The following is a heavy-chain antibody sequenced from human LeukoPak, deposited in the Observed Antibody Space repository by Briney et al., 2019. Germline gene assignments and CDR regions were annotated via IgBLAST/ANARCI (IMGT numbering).Heavy chain of an antibody. D-gene: IGHD2/OR15-2a*01. J-gene: IGHJ6*03. CDR1: GFTVSDNY. Sequence: PGGSLRLSCAASGFTVSDNYMTWVRQAPGKGLEWVSIIYGGSTYYADSVKGRLTISRDNSKNTVYLQMNSLRAEDTAVYYCARDFEGVHRTTNSYTYYYYMDVWGKGTTVIVSS. V-gene: IGHV3-53*01. CDR2: IYGGST. CDR3: ARDFEGVHRTTNSYTYYYYMDV.